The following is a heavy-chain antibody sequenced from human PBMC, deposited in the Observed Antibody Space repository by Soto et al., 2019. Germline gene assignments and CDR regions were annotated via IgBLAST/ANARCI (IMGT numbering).Heavy chain of an antibody. CDR1: GYTFTSYG. CDR3: ASSLSRSDPGWFDP. CDR2: ISAYNGNT. J-gene: IGHJ5*02. D-gene: IGHD3-10*01. V-gene: IGHV1-18*01. Sequence: GASVKVSCKASGYTFTSYGISWVRQAPGQGLEWMGWISAYNGNTNYAQKLQGRVTMTTNTSTSTAYMELSSLRSEDTAVYYCASSLSRSDPGWFDPWGQGTLVTVSS.